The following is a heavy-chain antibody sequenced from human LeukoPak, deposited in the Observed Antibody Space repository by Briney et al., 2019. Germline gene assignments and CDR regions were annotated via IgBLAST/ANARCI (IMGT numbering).Heavy chain of an antibody. CDR1: GGSIRGYY. Sequence: PSETLSLTCTVSGGSIRGYYWSWIRQPPGKGLEWMGYIYYSGSTNYNPSLKSRVTISVDTSNNQFSLKLSAVTAADTAVYYCARHEFDSGSLPYFDYWGQGILVTVSS. CDR2: IYYSGST. J-gene: IGHJ4*02. V-gene: IGHV4-59*08. D-gene: IGHD3-10*01. CDR3: ARHEFDSGSLPYFDY.